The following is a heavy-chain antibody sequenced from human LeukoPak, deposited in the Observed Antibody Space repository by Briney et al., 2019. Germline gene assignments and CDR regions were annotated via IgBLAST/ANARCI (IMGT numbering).Heavy chain of an antibody. V-gene: IGHV1-69*13. CDR3: AKAVYLRESYTD. CDR2: IIPIFGTA. D-gene: IGHD2-2*02. CDR1: GGTFSSYA. Sequence: GASVKVSCKASGGTFSSYAISWVRQAPGQGLEWMGVIIPIFGTANYAQKFRRRVTITADESTSTAYMVLSSLRPEDTDVSYCAKAVYLRESYTDWGQGTVVTVSS. J-gene: IGHJ4*02.